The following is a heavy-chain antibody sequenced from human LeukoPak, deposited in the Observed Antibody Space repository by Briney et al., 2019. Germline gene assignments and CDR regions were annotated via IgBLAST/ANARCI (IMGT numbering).Heavy chain of an antibody. J-gene: IGHJ4*02. D-gene: IGHD6-13*01. Sequence: GGSLRLSCAASGFTFSSYAMSWVRQAPGKGLEWVSAISGSGGSTYYADSVKGRFTISRDNSKNTLYLQMNSLRAEDTAVYYCAKDQVYSSSWYGVYYFDYWGQGTLVTVSS. V-gene: IGHV3-23*01. CDR2: ISGSGGST. CDR3: AKDQVYSSSWYGVYYFDY. CDR1: GFTFSSYA.